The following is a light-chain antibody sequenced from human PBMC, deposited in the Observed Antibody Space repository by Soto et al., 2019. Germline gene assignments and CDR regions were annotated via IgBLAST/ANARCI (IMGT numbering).Light chain of an antibody. Sequence: DIQMTQSPSSLSASVVDRVTITCLASQSISSYLNWYQQKPGKAPKLLIYAASSLQSGVPSRFSGSGYVTEFTLTISSLQPDDVATYYCQQYNSYPWTFGQGTKVDIK. V-gene: IGKV1-39*01. CDR1: QSISSY. CDR2: AAS. CDR3: QQYNSYPWT. J-gene: IGKJ1*01.